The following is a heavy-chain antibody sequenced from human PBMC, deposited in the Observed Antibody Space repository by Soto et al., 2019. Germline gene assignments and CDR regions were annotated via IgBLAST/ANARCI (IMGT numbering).Heavy chain of an antibody. CDR3: AKDIRLYSSSWFDAFDI. D-gene: IGHD6-13*01. CDR2: ISWNSGSI. J-gene: IGHJ3*02. Sequence: GGSLILSCAASGFTFDDYSMHWVRQAPGKGLEWVSGISWNSGSIGYADSVKGRFTISRDNAKNSLYLQMNSLRAEDTALYYCAKDIRLYSSSWFDAFDIWGQGTMVTVSS. CDR1: GFTFDDYS. V-gene: IGHV3-9*01.